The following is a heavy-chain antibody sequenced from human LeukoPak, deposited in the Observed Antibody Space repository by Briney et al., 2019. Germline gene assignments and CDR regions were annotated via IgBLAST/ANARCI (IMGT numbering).Heavy chain of an antibody. Sequence: GGSLRLSCAASGFTFSSYAMSWVRQAPRKGLEWVSAISGSGGSTYYADSVKGRFTISRDNSKNTLYLQMNGLRAEDTAVYYCAKDAPFVVVVAAYYGMDVWGQGTTVTVSS. V-gene: IGHV3-23*01. CDR2: ISGSGGST. J-gene: IGHJ6*02. CDR1: GFTFSSYA. D-gene: IGHD2-15*01. CDR3: AKDAPFVVVVAAYYGMDV.